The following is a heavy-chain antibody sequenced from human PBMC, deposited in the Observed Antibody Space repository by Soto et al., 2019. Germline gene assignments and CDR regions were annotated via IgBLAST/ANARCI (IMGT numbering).Heavy chain of an antibody. D-gene: IGHD2-15*01. J-gene: IGHJ4*02. CDR2: IYYSGST. Sequence: QVQLQESGPGLVKPSETLSLTFTVSGGSISNYYWSWIRQPPGKGLEWIGYIYYSGSTNYNPSLKSRVTISVDTSKTQSYLKLSAVTAADTAVYYCARRYGGTFDYWGQGTLVTVSS. V-gene: IGHV4-59*08. CDR3: ARRYGGTFDY. CDR1: GGSISNYY.